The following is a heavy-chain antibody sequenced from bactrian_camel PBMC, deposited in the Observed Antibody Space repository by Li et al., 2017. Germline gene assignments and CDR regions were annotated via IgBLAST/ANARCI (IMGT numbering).Heavy chain of an antibody. CDR2: IDRDGRA. D-gene: IGHD7*01. V-gene: IGHV3S53*01. J-gene: IGHJ4*01. CDR1: GYKFCRYD. CDR3: VAAPRYSTSCVEPLRTVWNY. Sequence: QVQLVESGGGSVQVGGSLRLSCAASGYKFCRYDMSWYRQAPGKQREGVVSIDRDGRATYADSVKGRFTISVDANTLYLQMNSLTPEDSAIYYCVAAPRYSTSCVEPLRTVWNYWGQGTQVTVS.